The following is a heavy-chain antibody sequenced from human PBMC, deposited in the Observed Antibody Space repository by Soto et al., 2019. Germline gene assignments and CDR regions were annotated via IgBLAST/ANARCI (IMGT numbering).Heavy chain of an antibody. CDR1: GGSISSGGYY. CDR2: IYYSGST. V-gene: IGHV4-61*08. Sequence: SETLSLTCTVSGGSISSGGYYWSWIRQHPGKGLEWIRYIYYSGSTNYNPSLKSRVTISVDTSKNQFSLKLSSVTAADTAVYYCARDLDASGSGIDDYYYMDVWGKGTTVTVSS. D-gene: IGHD3-10*01. J-gene: IGHJ6*03. CDR3: ARDLDASGSGIDDYYYMDV.